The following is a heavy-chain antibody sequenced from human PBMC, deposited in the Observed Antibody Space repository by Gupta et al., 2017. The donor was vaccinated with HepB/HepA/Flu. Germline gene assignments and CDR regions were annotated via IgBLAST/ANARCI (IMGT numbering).Heavy chain of an antibody. J-gene: IGHJ6*02. CDR3: ARSPVRVQGVQYYYSMDV. V-gene: IGHV4-59*01. D-gene: IGHD3-10*01. CDR2: ISDIGPP. CDR1: RGSINDYY. Sequence: QVQLQESGPGLVKPSETLSLTCTVSRGSINDYYWSWVRQPPGKGLEWIGFISDIGPPNYNPALRSRVTMSVDTSNNPLALRPNSAKDADTAVYYCARSPVRVQGVQYYYSMDVWGQGPTVTVSS.